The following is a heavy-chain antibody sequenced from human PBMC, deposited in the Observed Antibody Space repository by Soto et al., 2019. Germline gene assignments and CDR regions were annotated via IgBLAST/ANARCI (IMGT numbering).Heavy chain of an antibody. Sequence: CAASGFTFSSYWMHWVRQAPGKGLVWVSRINSDGSSTSYADSVKGRSTISRDNAKNTLYLQMNSLRAEDTALYYCARGGYDFWNKKGPIDYWGQGTLVTVSS. CDR3: ARGGYDFWNKKGPIDY. CDR2: INSDGSST. V-gene: IGHV3-74*01. D-gene: IGHD5-12*01. J-gene: IGHJ4*02. CDR1: GFTFSSYW.